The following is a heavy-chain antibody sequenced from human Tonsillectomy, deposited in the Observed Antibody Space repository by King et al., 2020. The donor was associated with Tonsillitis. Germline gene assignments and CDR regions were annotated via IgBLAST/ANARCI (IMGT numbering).Heavy chain of an antibody. Sequence: VQLVESGAEVKKPGASVKVSCKASGYTFTGNYMHWVRQAPGQGLEWMGWINTNSGGTNYAQKFQGRVTMTRDTSISTAYMELSRLRSDDTAVYYCARGRDTATITSGYGMDVWGQGTTVTVSS. CDR2: INTNSGGT. J-gene: IGHJ6*02. D-gene: IGHD5-24*01. CDR1: GYTFTGNY. CDR3: ARGRDTATITSGYGMDV. V-gene: IGHV1-2*02.